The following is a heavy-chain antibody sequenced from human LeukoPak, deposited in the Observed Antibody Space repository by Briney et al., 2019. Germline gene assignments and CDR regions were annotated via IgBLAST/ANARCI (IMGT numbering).Heavy chain of an antibody. J-gene: IGHJ4*02. Sequence: GGSLRLSCAASGFTFSSYAMSWVRQAPGNGLEWVSVISGGGHNTYYADSMKGRFTISRDNSRNTLYLQMNSLRAEDTAVYYCAKDRSSWYYPFDYWGQGTLVTVSS. D-gene: IGHD6-13*01. CDR3: AKDRSSWYYPFDY. CDR1: GFTFSSYA. CDR2: ISGGGHNT. V-gene: IGHV3-23*01.